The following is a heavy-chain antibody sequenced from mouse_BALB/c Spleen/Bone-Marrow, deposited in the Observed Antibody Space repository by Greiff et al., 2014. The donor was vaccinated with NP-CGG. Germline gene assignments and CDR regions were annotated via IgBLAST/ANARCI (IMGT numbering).Heavy chain of an antibody. J-gene: IGHJ4*01. CDR3: TRGGLRHYAMDY. Sequence: LQESGAELVRPGASVKLYCKALGYTCTDYEMHWVKHRHEHVLELIGAIHPGSGGTAYNQKFKGKATLTADKSSSTAYMELSSLTSEDSAVYYCTRGGLRHYAMDYWGQGTSVTVSS. CDR2: IHPGSGGT. D-gene: IGHD2-4*01. CDR1: GYTCTDYE. V-gene: IGHV1-15*01.